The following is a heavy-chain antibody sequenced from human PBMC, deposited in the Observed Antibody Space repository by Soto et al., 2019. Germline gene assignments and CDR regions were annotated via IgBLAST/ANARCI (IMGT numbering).Heavy chain of an antibody. CDR2: ISAYNGNT. CDR3: ARLGPTVTKMACDDCYYYYGMDV. V-gene: IGHV1-18*01. J-gene: IGHJ6*02. CDR1: GYTFTSYG. Sequence: QVQLVQSGAEVKKPGASVKVSCKASGYTFTSYGISWVRQAPGQGLEWMGWISAYNGNTNYAQKLQGRVTMTTATSTSTAYMELRSLRSDDTAVYYCARLGPTVTKMACDDCYYYYGMDVWGQGTTVTVSS. D-gene: IGHD4-17*01.